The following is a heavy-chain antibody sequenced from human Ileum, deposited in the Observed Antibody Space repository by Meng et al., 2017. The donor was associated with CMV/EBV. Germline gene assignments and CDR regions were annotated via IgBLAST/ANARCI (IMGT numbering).Heavy chain of an antibody. Sequence: NYVNWGRQSPGKGMEWVAVHYADWSTFGAYTDYADSVRGRFTISRDKSKNTLYLQMDSLRAEDTAVYYCSSHTHYAGNPPGTHNCWGQGTLVTVSS. CDR3: SSHTHYAGNPPGTHNC. D-gene: IGHD1-14*01. J-gene: IGHJ4*02. CDR2: HYADWST. CDR1: NY. V-gene: IGHV3-53*01.